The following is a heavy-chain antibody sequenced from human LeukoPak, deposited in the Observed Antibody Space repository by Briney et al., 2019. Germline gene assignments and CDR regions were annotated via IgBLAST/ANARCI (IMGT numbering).Heavy chain of an antibody. D-gene: IGHD3-22*01. CDR3: ARDFLYYDSSGYLPDAFDI. J-gene: IGHJ3*02. V-gene: IGHV1-3*01. Sequence: ASVKVSCKASGYTFTSYAMHWVRQAPGQRLEWMGWINAGNGNTKYSQKFQGRVTITRDTSASTAYMELSSLRSEDTAVYYCARDFLYYDSSGYLPDAFDIWGQGTMVTVSS. CDR1: GYTFTSYA. CDR2: INAGNGNT.